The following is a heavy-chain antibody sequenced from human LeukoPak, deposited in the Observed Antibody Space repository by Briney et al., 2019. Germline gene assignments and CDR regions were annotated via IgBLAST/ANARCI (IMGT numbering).Heavy chain of an antibody. V-gene: IGHV1-46*01. CDR3: AILEMSTILADP. Sequence: ASVKVSCKASGYTFTSYYMHWVRQAPGQGLEWMGIINPSGGSTSYAQKFQGRVTMTRDTSISTAYMELSGLRSDDTAVFYCAILEMSTILADPWGQGTLVTVSS. CDR1: GYTFTSYY. CDR2: INPSGGST. D-gene: IGHD5-24*01. J-gene: IGHJ5*02.